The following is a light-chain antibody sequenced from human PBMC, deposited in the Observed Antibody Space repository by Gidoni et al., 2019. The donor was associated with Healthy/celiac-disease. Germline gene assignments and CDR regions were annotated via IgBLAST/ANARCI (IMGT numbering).Light chain of an antibody. CDR3: KQALQTPLT. J-gene: IGKJ1*01. V-gene: IGKV2-28*01. CDR2: LGS. Sequence: DIVLAPSPLSLTVTPGEPASISCRSSQSLLHRNGYNYLDWYLQKPGQCPQLLIYLGSNRASGVPDRFSGSGSGTDFTLKISRVEAEDVGVYYCKQALQTPLTFGQGTKVEIK. CDR1: QSLLHRNGYNY.